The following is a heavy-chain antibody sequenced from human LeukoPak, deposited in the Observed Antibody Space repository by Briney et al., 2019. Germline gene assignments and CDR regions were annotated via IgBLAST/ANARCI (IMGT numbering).Heavy chain of an antibody. V-gene: IGHV3-30-3*01. D-gene: IGHD3-22*01. CDR3: ARELMIVVALAGFDY. CDR2: ISYDGSNK. CDR1: GFTFSSYA. Sequence: GRSLRLSCAASGFTFSSYAMHWVRQAPGKGLEWVAVISYDGSNKYYADSVKGRFTISRDNSKNTLYLQMNSLRAEDTAVYYCARELMIVVALAGFDYWGQGTLVTVSS. J-gene: IGHJ4*02.